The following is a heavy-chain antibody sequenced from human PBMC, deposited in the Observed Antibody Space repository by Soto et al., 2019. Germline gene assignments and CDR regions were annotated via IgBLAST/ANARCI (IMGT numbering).Heavy chain of an antibody. CDR3: ARKGDSGYYYKGPAPGDYYYGMDV. Sequence: PSETLSLTCTVSGGSVSSGSYYWSWIRQPPGKGLEWIGYIYYSGSTNYNPSLKSRVTISVDTSKNQFSLKLSSVTAADTAVYYCARKGDSGYYYKGPAPGDYYYGMDVWGQGTTVTVSS. CDR2: IYYSGST. V-gene: IGHV4-61*01. CDR1: GGSVSSGSYY. D-gene: IGHD3-22*01. J-gene: IGHJ6*02.